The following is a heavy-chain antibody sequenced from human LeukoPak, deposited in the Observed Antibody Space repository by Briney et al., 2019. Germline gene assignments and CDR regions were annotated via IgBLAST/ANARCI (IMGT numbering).Heavy chain of an antibody. CDR3: ARGGVEQWLDLDY. Sequence: EASVKVSFKASVYTFTIYDINWVRQATGQGLEWMGWMNPNSGNTGYAQKFQGRVTMTRNTSISTAYMELSSLRSEDTAVYYCARGGVEQWLDLDYWGQGTLVTVSS. CDR1: VYTFTIYD. CDR2: MNPNSGNT. D-gene: IGHD6-19*01. V-gene: IGHV1-8*01. J-gene: IGHJ4*02.